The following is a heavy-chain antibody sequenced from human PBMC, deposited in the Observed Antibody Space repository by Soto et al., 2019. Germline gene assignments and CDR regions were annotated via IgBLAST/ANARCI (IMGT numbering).Heavy chain of an antibody. CDR2: ISWSSGSI. CDR1: GFRFDDYA. V-gene: IGHV3-9*01. Sequence: PGGSLRLSCAASGFRFDDYAMHWVRQAPGKGLEWVSGISWSSGSIGYAASVKGRFTISRDNDGNSLFLQMNGLRSDDTALYCCARTTVTTGFYYGMDLWGQGTMVTVSS. J-gene: IGHJ6*02. CDR3: ARTTVTTGFYYGMDL. D-gene: IGHD4-17*01.